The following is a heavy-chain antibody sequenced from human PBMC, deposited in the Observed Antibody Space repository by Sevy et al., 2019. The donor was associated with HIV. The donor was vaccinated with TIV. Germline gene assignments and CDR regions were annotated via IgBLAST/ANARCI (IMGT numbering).Heavy chain of an antibody. CDR2: IYWNDDK. J-gene: IGHJ5*02. CDR3: AGPFYGDWFDP. D-gene: IGHD3-10*01. CDR1: GFSLSTSGVG. V-gene: IGHV2-5*01. Sequence: SGPTLVNPTQTLTLTCTFSGFSLSTSGVGVGWIRQPPGKALEWLALIYWNDDKRYSPSLKSRLTITKDTSKNQVVLTMTNMDPVDTATFYFAGPFYGDWFDPWGQGTLVTVSS.